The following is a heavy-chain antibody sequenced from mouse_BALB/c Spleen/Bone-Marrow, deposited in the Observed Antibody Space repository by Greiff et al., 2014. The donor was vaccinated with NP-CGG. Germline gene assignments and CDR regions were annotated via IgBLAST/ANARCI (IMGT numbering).Heavy chain of an antibody. CDR3: TRAGNYGNYYAMGY. D-gene: IGHD2-1*01. CDR1: GYTFTSYW. Sequence: QVQLKESGAELVRPGASVKLSCKASGYTFTSYWINWVKQRPGQGLEWIGNIYPSDSYTNYNRKFKDKATLTVDKSSSTAYMQLSSPTSEDSAVYFCTRAGNYGNYYAMGYWGQGTSVTVPS. CDR2: IYPSDSYT. V-gene: IGHV1-69*02. J-gene: IGHJ4*01.